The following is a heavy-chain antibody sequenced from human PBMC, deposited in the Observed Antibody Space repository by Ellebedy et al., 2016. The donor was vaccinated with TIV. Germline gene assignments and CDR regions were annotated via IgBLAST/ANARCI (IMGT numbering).Heavy chain of an antibody. J-gene: IGHJ4*02. CDR2: ILYDGNNK. Sequence: GGSLRLXCAASGFTFSNYAMNWVRQDPGKGLEWVAFILYDGNNKYYADSVKGRFTLSRDNSKNTLYLEMNSLRAEDTAVYYCARDRSYSPTYWGQGTLVTVSS. CDR3: ARDRSYSPTY. V-gene: IGHV3-30*04. D-gene: IGHD1-26*01. CDR1: GFTFSNYA.